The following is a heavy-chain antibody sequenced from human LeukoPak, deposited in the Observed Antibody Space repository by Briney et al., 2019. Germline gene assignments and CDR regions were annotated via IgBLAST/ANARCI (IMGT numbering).Heavy chain of an antibody. V-gene: IGHV2-70*11. CDR3: ARIRRDLNYYGSGSSYFDY. J-gene: IGHJ4*02. CDR2: IDWNDDK. D-gene: IGHD3-10*01. Sequence: SGPALVKPTQTLTLTCTFSGFSLSISGMCVSWIRQPPGKALEWLARIDWNDDKYYSTSPKTRLTISKDTSKNQVVLTMTNMDPVDTATYYCARIRRDLNYYGSGSSYFDYWGQGTLVTVSS. CDR1: GFSLSISGMC.